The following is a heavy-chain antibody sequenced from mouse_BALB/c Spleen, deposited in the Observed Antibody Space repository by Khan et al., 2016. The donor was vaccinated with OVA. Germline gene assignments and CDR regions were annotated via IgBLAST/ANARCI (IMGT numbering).Heavy chain of an antibody. V-gene: IGHV5-6*01. J-gene: IGHJ3*01. CDR2: ISSDGDYT. CDR1: GFTFSPYS. CDR3: STHLTGSFAY. Sequence: EVQGVESGGDLVKSGGSLKLSCAASGFTFSPYSMSWVRQTPDKRLEWVATISSDGDYTYYPDSVKGRFNISRDNAKNALYLQMFSLKSEDTAMYYCSTHLTGSFAYWGQGTLVTVSA. D-gene: IGHD4-1*01.